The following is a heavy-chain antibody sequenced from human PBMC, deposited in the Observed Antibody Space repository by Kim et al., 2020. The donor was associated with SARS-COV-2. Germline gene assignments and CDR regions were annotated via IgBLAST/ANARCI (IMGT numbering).Heavy chain of an antibody. D-gene: IGHD6-13*01. V-gene: IGHV3-13*01. J-gene: IGHJ6*02. CDR1: GFNFGNYA. Sequence: GGSLRLSCAASGFNFGNYAMPWVRQGTGTGLEWVSAIAPAGATYYAGSVQGRFTISRENAKNSLYLQMNSLRAGDTAVYYCARDLRSGWYDGMDVWGQGTTVTVSS. CDR3: ARDLRSGWYDGMDV. CDR2: IAPAGAT.